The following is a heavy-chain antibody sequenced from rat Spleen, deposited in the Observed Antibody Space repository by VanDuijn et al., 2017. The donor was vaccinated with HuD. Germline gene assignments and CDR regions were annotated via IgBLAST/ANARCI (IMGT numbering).Heavy chain of an antibody. V-gene: IGHV5-31*01. Sequence: EVQLVESGGGLVQPGRSLRLSCVASGFTFNDYWMTWVRQAPGKGLEWVASISPTGGDTYYRDSVKGRFTISRDNAKNTQYLQMDSLRSEDTATYYCARRHYDGAYGYFDFWGPGTMVTVSS. CDR3: ARRHYDGAYGYFDF. D-gene: IGHD1-12*02. J-gene: IGHJ1*01. CDR1: GFTFNDYW. CDR2: ISPTGGDT.